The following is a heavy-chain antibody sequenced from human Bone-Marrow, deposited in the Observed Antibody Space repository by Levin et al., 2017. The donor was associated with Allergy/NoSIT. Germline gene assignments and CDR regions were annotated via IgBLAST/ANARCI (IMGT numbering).Heavy chain of an antibody. CDR3: ARAPYYGPARPYQADY. CDR1: GGSISSSTYS. J-gene: IGHJ4*02. CDR2: VYYTGST. V-gene: IGHV4-39*01. D-gene: IGHD3-10*01. Sequence: SETLSLTCSVSGGSISSSTYSWGWIRQPPGKGLEWIGNVYYTGSTHYNPSLKSRVTISADTSKNQFSLKLSSVTAATTAVYYCARAPYYGPARPYQADYWGQGTLVTVSS.